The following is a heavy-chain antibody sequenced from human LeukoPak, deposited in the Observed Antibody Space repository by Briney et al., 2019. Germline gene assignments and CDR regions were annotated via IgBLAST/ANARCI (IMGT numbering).Heavy chain of an antibody. CDR2: ISSSSSSI. J-gene: IGHJ4*02. V-gene: IGHV3-48*02. D-gene: IGHD6-19*01. Sequence: PGGSLRLSCAASGFTFSSYSMNWVRQAPEKGLEWVSYISSSSSSIYYADSVKGRFTISRDNAKNSLYLQMNSLRDEDTAVYYCARDLFGSGLGLFDYWGQGTLVTVSS. CDR3: ARDLFGSGLGLFDY. CDR1: GFTFSSYS.